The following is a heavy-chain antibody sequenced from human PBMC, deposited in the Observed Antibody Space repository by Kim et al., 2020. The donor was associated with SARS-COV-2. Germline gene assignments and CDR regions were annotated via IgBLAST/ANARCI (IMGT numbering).Heavy chain of an antibody. Sequence: GGSLRLSCVATGFTCIHTWMAWCVHGPGLGLTFVSLFDMVCDGNSIDADAVRCLFTMSRDNSRTTMFLEMNSLRIDDTAVYYCAWSKYGDSAGGGDSWGQDALVTFSS. D-gene: IGHD2-8*01. CDR1: GFTCIHTW. J-gene: IGHJ4*02. V-gene: IGHV3-66*02. CDR3: AWSKYGDSAGGGDS. CDR2: FDMVCDGNS.